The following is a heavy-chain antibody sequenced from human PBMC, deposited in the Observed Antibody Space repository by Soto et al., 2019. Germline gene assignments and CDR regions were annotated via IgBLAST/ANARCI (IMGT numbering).Heavy chain of an antibody. Sequence: QVQLVESGGAVVQPEKSLRLSCAASGFTFNTYGMYWVRQAPGNGLEWVAAISYDGSNKYHADSVKGRFTISRDNSKNTLYLQMNSLRVEDTAVYYCAKDIVRYTYGACDYWGQGALVTVSS. J-gene: IGHJ4*02. CDR2: ISYDGSNK. V-gene: IGHV3-30*18. CDR1: GFTFNTYG. D-gene: IGHD5-18*01. CDR3: AKDIVRYTYGACDY.